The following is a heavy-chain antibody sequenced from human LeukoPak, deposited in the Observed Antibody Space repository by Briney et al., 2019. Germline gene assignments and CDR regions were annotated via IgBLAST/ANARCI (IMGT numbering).Heavy chain of an antibody. Sequence: ASVKVSCKASGYTFTNNYMHWVRQAPGQGLQWMGIINPSGGSPIYAQKFQGRVTMTRDTSISTAYMELSRLRSDDTAVYYCARPSGGSLRDAFDVWGQGTMVTVSS. CDR3: ARPSGGSLRDAFDV. CDR1: GYTFTNNY. J-gene: IGHJ3*01. D-gene: IGHD1-26*01. V-gene: IGHV1-46*01. CDR2: INPSGGSP.